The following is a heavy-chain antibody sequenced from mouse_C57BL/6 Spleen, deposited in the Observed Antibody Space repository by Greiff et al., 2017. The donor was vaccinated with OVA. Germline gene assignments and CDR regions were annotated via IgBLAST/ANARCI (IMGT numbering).Heavy chain of an antibody. Sequence: EVKLLESGAELVRPGASVKLSCTASGFNIKDDYMHWVKQRPEQGLEWIGWIDPENGDTEYASKFQGKATITADTSSNTAYLQLSSLTSEDTAVDYGATGNGYEEYYAMDYWGQGTSVTVSS. D-gene: IGHD2-2*01. V-gene: IGHV14-4*01. CDR2: IDPENGDT. J-gene: IGHJ4*01. CDR3: ATGNGYEEYYAMDY. CDR1: GFNIKDDY.